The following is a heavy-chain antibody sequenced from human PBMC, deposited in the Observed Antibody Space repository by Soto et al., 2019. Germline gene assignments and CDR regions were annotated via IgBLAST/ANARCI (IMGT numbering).Heavy chain of an antibody. V-gene: IGHV3-73*02. J-gene: IGHJ3*02. CDR3: PRPLVVRGVRACDI. CDR1: GFTFSGSA. CDR2: IRSKANSYAT. D-gene: IGHD3-10*01. Sequence: EVQLVESGGGLVQPGGSLKLSCAASGFTFSGSAMHWVRQASGKGLEWVGRIRSKANSYATAYAASVKGRFTISRDESRIPDHLQMNSLKTEDTAVYYCPRPLVVRGVRACDIGGPGTMVTVSS.